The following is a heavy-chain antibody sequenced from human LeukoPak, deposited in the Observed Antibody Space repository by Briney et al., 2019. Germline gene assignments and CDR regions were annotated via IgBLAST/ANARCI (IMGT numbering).Heavy chain of an antibody. J-gene: IGHJ4*02. D-gene: IGHD2-2*01. Sequence: SETLSLTCAVSGVSISSGGYSWSWIRQPPGKGLEWIGYIYHSGSTYYNPSLKSRVTISVDRSKNQFSLKLSSVTAADTAVYYCAGGDCSSTSCSFDYWGQGTLVTVSS. CDR2: IYHSGST. CDR1: GVSISSGGYS. V-gene: IGHV4-30-2*01. CDR3: AGGDCSSTSCSFDY.